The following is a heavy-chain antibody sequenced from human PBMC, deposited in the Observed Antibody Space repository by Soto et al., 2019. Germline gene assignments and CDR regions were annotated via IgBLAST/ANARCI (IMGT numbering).Heavy chain of an antibody. CDR2: VSGDNGHT. D-gene: IGHD2-15*01. Sequence: QVQLVQSGAEVKKPGASVKVSCTASGYTFTTHGISWVRQAPGQGLEWMGWVSGDNGHTNYAQSLQGRVTMTTDTSMNTAYMELRSLRSDDTAVYYCARDLGYCRSGTCYREWFDPRGQGTLVTVSS. CDR3: ARDLGYCRSGTCYREWFDP. V-gene: IGHV1-18*01. J-gene: IGHJ5*02. CDR1: GYTFTTHG.